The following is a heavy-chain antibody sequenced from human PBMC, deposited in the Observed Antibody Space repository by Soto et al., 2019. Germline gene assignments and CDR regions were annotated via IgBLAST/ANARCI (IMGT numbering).Heavy chain of an antibody. D-gene: IGHD6-19*01. CDR3: ASHSIPGVAGFFLGE. V-gene: IGHV4-4*02. CDR2: IHHGGSS. CDR1: GGSISMAHW. J-gene: IGHJ4*02. Sequence: QVQLQEAGPGLVKPSETLSLTCTVSGGSISMAHWWSWVRQPPGKGLEWIGEIHHGGSSNYNPSLKTRVTMSVDKSKNKVSLNLSSVTAADTADYYCASHSIPGVAGFFLGEWGQGTLVTVSS.